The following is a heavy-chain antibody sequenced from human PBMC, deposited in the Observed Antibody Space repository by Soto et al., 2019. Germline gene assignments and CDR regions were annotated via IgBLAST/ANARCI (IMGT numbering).Heavy chain of an antibody. CDR2: IDYSGST. CDR3: ARHKWFDP. J-gene: IGHJ5*02. V-gene: IGHV4-59*08. Sequence: SETLSLTCTVSGDSISTSSWSWIRQPPGKGLEWIGYIDYSGSTNYNPSLKSRVTVSRDTSKNQFSLNLSSVTAADTAVYFCARHKWFDPWGQGILVTVS. CDR1: GDSISTSS.